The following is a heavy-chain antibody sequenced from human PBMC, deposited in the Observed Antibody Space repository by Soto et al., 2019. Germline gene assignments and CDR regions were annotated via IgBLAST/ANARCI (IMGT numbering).Heavy chain of an antibody. Sequence: SQTLSLTCAISGDSVSSNSAAWNWIRQSPSRGLEWLGRAYYRSQWYYDSAVSVRSRITVIPDTSKNKFSLQLNSVTPEDMVFYYCTKQKGDSRTYNGMDVWGQGTTVTVSS. J-gene: IGHJ6*02. CDR1: GDSVSSNSAA. V-gene: IGHV6-1*01. CDR2: AYYRSQWYY. CDR3: TKQKGDSRTYNGMDV. D-gene: IGHD2-21*02.